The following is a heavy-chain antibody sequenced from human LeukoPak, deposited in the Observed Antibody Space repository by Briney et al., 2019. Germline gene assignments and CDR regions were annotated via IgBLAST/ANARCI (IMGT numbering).Heavy chain of an antibody. J-gene: IGHJ4*02. CDR3: AGRTYYYDSSEEEC. Sequence: PSQTLSLTCAVSGGSTSSGGYSWSWIRQPPGKGLEWIGYIYHSGSTYYNPSLKSRVTISVDRSKNQFSLKLSSVTAADTAVYYCAGRTYYYDSSEEECWGQGTLVTVSS. D-gene: IGHD3-22*01. CDR1: GGSTSSGGYS. V-gene: IGHV4-30-2*01. CDR2: IYHSGST.